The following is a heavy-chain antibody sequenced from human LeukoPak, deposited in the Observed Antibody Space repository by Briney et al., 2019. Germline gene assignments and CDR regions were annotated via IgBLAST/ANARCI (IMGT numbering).Heavy chain of an antibody. J-gene: IGHJ4*02. Sequence: PSETLSLTCAVYGGSFSGYYWSWIRQPPGKGLEWIGEINHSGSTNYNPSLKSRVTISVDTSKNQFSLKLSSVTAADTAVYSCARQRRYCSGDSCYQRTFDFWGQGTLVTVSS. D-gene: IGHD2-15*01. CDR1: GGSFSGYY. CDR2: INHSGST. CDR3: ARQRRYCSGDSCYQRTFDF. V-gene: IGHV4-34*01.